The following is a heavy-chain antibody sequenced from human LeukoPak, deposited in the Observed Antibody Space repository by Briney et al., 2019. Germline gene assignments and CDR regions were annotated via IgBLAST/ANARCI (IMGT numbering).Heavy chain of an antibody. J-gene: IGHJ4*02. D-gene: IGHD3-16*02. CDR3: ARDGVMITLGGVIVIPGPIDY. CDR1: GFAFSSYA. CDR2: ISYDGSNK. V-gene: IGHV3-30-3*01. Sequence: GGSLRLSCAASGFAFSSYAMPWVRQAPGKGLEWVAVISYDGSNKYYADSVKGRFTISRDNSKNTLYLQMNSLRAEDTAVYYCARDGVMITLGGVIVIPGPIDYWGQGTLVTVSS.